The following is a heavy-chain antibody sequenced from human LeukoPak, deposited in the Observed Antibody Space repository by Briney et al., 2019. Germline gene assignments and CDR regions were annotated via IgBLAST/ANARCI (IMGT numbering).Heavy chain of an antibody. CDR1: GFTFGDYA. V-gene: IGHV3-15*01. CDR2: IKNKTNGGTT. J-gene: IGHJ4*02. D-gene: IGHD2-2*01. Sequence: GGSLRLSCTASGFTFGDYAMSWVRQAPGKGLEWVGHIKNKTNGGTTDYAAPVKGRFIISRDDSKNTLYLQMNSLRTEDTAVYYCARGFCSSTNCYQGPFDFWGQGTLVTVSS. CDR3: ARGFCSSTNCYQGPFDF.